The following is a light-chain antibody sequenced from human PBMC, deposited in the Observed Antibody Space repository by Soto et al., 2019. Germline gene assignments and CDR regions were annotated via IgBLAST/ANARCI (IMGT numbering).Light chain of an antibody. Sequence: DIQMTQCPSTLTESVGDRFTITFRASQTISSWLAWYQQKPGKAPKLLIYKASTLKSGVPSRFSGSGSGTEFTLTISSLQPDDFATYYCQHYNSYSEAFGQGTKVDI. CDR1: QTISSW. CDR3: QHYNSYSEA. V-gene: IGKV1-5*03. CDR2: KAS. J-gene: IGKJ1*01.